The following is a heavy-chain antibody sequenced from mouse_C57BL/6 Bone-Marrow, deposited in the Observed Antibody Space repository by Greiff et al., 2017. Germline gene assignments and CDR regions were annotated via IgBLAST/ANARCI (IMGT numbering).Heavy chain of an antibody. CDR3: ARQGFYYGSPYAMDY. J-gene: IGHJ4*01. CDR2: ISNLAYSI. V-gene: IGHV5-15*01. Sequence: DVHLVESGGGLVQPGGSLKLSCAASGFTFSDYGMAWVRQAPRKGPEWVAFISNLAYSIYYADTVTGRFTISRENAKNTLYREMSSLRSEDTAMYYCARQGFYYGSPYAMDYGGQGTSVTVYS. CDR1: GFTFSDYG. D-gene: IGHD1-1*01.